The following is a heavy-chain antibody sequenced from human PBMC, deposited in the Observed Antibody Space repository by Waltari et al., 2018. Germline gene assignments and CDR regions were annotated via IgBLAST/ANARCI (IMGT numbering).Heavy chain of an antibody. J-gene: IGHJ4*02. D-gene: IGHD6-6*01. CDR1: GYTFTNYS. CDR2: INPSGSST. V-gene: IGHV1-46*01. CDR3: ARDSSSSGKGDY. Sequence: LVQSGAEVKKPGASVTVSCKASGYTFTNYSMHWVRQAPGQGLEWMGIINPSGSSTSYALKFEDRVTMTRDTSTSTVYMQLSSLKSEDTAIYYCARDSSSSGKGDYWGQGTLVTVSS.